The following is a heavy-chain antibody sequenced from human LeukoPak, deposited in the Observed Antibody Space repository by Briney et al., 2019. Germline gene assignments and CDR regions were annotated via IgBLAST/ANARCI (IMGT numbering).Heavy chain of an antibody. J-gene: IGHJ5*02. CDR3: TRTVYSTTWERWFDP. CDR1: GFTFSGPA. D-gene: IGHD2-2*01. Sequence: GGSLRLSCAASGFTFSGPAMNWVRQAPGKGLEWVSYISNTGSPIYYADSVKGRFSISRDNARNSLYLQMNSLRGEDTAVYYCTRTVYSTTWERWFDPWGQGTLVTVSS. V-gene: IGHV3-48*03. CDR2: ISNTGSPI.